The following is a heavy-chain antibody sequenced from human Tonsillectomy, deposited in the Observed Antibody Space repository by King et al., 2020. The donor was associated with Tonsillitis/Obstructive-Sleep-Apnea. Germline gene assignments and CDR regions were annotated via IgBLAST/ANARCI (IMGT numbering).Heavy chain of an antibody. V-gene: IGHV5-51*01. D-gene: IGHD2-2*01. J-gene: IGHJ3*02. Sequence: VKLVESGAEVKKPGESLKISCEGSGYTFTTYWIGWVRQMPGKGLEWMGIIYPGDAYTTYSPSFQGQVTISADKSISTAYLQWSSLKASDTAMYYCARRNSLGYCTTTSCPDGFDIWGQGTMVTVSS. CDR1: GYTFTTYW. CDR3: ARRNSLGYCTTTSCPDGFDI. CDR2: IYPGDAYT.